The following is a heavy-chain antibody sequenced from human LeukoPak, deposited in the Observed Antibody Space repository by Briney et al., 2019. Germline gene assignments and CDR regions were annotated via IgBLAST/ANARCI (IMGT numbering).Heavy chain of an antibody. D-gene: IGHD3-16*01. Sequence: GGSLRLSCAASGFSFDDYALHWVRQAPGKGLEWVSGISWNSGSIGYADSVKGRFTISRDNAKNSLYLQMDSLRAEDTAVYYCARAYVSGVDFFDYWGQGTLVTVSS. CDR2: ISWNSGSI. CDR3: ARAYVSGVDFFDY. J-gene: IGHJ4*02. CDR1: GFSFDDYA. V-gene: IGHV3-9*01.